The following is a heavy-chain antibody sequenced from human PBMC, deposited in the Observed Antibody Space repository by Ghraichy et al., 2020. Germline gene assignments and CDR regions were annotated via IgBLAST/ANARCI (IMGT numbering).Heavy chain of an antibody. Sequence: GGSLRLSCTASGFAFRTYAMHWVRQAPGKRLEWVALITYNGGEKYSADSVKGRFTISRDNSKKTLHLEMKSLRADDTAVYYCAREDRVGAAYFLDYWGQGTLVTVSS. CDR1: GFAFRTYA. V-gene: IGHV3-30*04. CDR2: ITYNGGEK. CDR3: AREDRVGAAYFLDY. J-gene: IGHJ4*02. D-gene: IGHD1-26*01.